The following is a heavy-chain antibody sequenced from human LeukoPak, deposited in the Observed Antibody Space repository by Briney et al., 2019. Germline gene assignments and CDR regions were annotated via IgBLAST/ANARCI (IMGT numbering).Heavy chain of an antibody. D-gene: IGHD4-17*01. CDR1: GFTFSSYW. J-gene: IGHJ4*02. CDR2: INSDGSST. CDR3: ASNFPDYGLGF. Sequence: PGGSLRLSCAASGFTFSSYWMHWVRQAPGKGLVWVSRINSDGSSTSYADSVKGRFTISRDNAKNTLYLQMNSLRAEDTAVYYCASNFPDYGLGFWGQGTLVTVSS. V-gene: IGHV3-74*01.